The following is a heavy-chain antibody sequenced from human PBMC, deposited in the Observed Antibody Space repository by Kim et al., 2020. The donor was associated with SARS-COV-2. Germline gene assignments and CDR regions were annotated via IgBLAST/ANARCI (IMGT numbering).Heavy chain of an antibody. J-gene: IGHJ4*02. CDR3: AREHILTGYYNGVFDY. CDR1: GGSISSYY. D-gene: IGHD3-9*01. V-gene: IGHV4-59*01. Sequence: SETLSLTCTVSGGSISSYYWSWIRQPPGKGLEWIGYIYYSGSTNYNPSLKSRVTISVDTSKNQFSLKLRSVTAADTAVYYCAREHILTGYYNGVFDYWGQGTLVTVSS. CDR2: IYYSGST.